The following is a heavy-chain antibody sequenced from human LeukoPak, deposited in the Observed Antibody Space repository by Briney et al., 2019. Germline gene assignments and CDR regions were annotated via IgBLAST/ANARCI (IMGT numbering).Heavy chain of an antibody. V-gene: IGHV1-8*01. CDR3: ARGQKDNGVSSSWYYFGMDV. Sequence: ASVKVSCKASGYTFTSSDINWVRQATGQGLEWMGWMNPNSGNTDYAQKFQGRVTMTRNTSISTAYMELSSLRSEDTAVYYCARGQKDNGVSSSWYYFGMDVWGQGTTVTVSS. CDR1: GYTFTSSD. D-gene: IGHD6-13*01. CDR2: MNPNSGNT. J-gene: IGHJ6*02.